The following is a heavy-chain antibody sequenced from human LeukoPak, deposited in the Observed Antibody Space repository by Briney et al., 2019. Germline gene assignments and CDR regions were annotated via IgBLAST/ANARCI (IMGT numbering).Heavy chain of an antibody. Sequence: PGGSLRLSCAASGFTFSSYSMNWVRQAPGKGLEWVSSISSSSSYIYYADSVKGRFTISRDNSKNTLYLQMNSLRAEDTAVYYCAGSRDPRIAAAGTFGYNWFDPWGQGTLVTVSS. CDR3: AGSRDPRIAAAGTFGYNWFDP. J-gene: IGHJ5*02. V-gene: IGHV3-21*01. CDR1: GFTFSSYS. CDR2: ISSSSSYI. D-gene: IGHD6-13*01.